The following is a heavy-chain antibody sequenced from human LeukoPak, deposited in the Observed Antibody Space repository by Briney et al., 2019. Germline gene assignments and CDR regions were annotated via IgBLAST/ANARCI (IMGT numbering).Heavy chain of an antibody. V-gene: IGHV1-69*13. J-gene: IGHJ5*02. CDR2: IIPIFGTA. D-gene: IGHD1-26*01. CDR3: ARVEYSGSYFGWFDP. Sequence: GASVKVSCKASGYTFTSYAISWVRQAPGQGLEWMGGIIPIFGTANYAQKFQGRVTITADESTSTAYMELSSLRSEDTAVYYCARVEYSGSYFGWFDPWGQGTLVTVSS. CDR1: GYTFTSYA.